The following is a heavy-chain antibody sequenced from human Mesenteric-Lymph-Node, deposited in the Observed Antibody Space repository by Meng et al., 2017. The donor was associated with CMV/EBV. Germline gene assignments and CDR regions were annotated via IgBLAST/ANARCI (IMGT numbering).Heavy chain of an antibody. D-gene: IGHD3-3*01. J-gene: IGHJ6*02. Sequence: GGSLRLSCAASDFTFSNYVMTWVRQAPGKGLEWVSGISWNSNSIGYADSVKGRFTISRDNAKNSLYLQMNSLRAEDTALYYCAKDINYDFWSGYYDAPYGMDVWGQGTTVTVSS. CDR1: DFTFSNYV. V-gene: IGHV3-9*01. CDR2: ISWNSNSI. CDR3: AKDINYDFWSGYYDAPYGMDV.